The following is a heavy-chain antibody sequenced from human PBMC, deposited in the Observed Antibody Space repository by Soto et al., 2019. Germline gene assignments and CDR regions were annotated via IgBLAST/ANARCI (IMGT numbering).Heavy chain of an antibody. CDR3: ARGRYGDY. CDR2: SSAHNCNT. J-gene: IGHJ4*02. Sequence: QVHLVQSGAEVKKPGASVKVSCKGSGYTFTSYGSTWVRQSPGQGLEWMGWSSAHNCNTEYAQKLQGRVNVTRETSRSTVYMELRSLRSEDSAVYYCARGRYGDYWGQGALGTVSS. CDR1: GYTFTSYG. V-gene: IGHV1-18*01. D-gene: IGHD1-26*01.